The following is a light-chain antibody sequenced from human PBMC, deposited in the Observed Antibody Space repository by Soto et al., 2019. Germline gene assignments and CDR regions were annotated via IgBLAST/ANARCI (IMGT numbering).Light chain of an antibody. CDR3: QQYNLFSGT. Sequence: DIQMTQSPSSLSASVGDRFTITCRASQGISSYLAWYQQKPGQAPRLLVYEASTLASGVPPRFSARGSGTEFTLTIISLQPEDFATYYCQQYNLFSGTFGQGTKVDIK. J-gene: IGKJ1*01. CDR1: QGISSY. V-gene: IGKV1-9*01. CDR2: EAS.